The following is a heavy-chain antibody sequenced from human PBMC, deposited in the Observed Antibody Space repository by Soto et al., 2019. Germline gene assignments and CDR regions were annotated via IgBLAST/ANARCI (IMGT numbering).Heavy chain of an antibody. Sequence: QVQLQQWGAGLLKPSETLSLTCAVYGGSFSGYYWSWIRQPPGKGLEWIGEINHSGSTNYNPSLKSRVTISVDTSKNQFSRKLSSVTAADTAVYYCARGKYSRYCSSTSCYRVCWFDPWGQGTLVTGSS. D-gene: IGHD2-2*01. CDR1: GGSFSGYY. CDR2: INHSGST. V-gene: IGHV4-34*01. CDR3: ARGKYSRYCSSTSCYRVCWFDP. J-gene: IGHJ5*02.